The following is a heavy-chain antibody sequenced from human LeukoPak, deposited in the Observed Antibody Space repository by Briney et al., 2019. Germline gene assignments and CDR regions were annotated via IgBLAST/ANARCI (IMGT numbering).Heavy chain of an antibody. CDR2: INHSGST. CDR3: ARGRGVYTIFDY. J-gene: IGHJ4*02. V-gene: IGHV4-34*01. Sequence: SETLSLTCAVYVWSFSGYYWSWIRQPPVKGLEGIGEINHSGSTNYNPSLKSRVTISEDTSKNQFSLKLSSVTAADTAVYYCARGRGVYTIFDYWGQGTLVTVSS. CDR1: VWSFSGYY. D-gene: IGHD6-13*01.